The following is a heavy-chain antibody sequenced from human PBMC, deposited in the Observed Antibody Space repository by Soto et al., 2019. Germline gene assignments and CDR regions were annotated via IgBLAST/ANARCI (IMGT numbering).Heavy chain of an antibody. CDR1: GYTFTGYY. J-gene: IGHJ5*02. D-gene: IGHD6-13*01. CDR3: ARVGYSSSWYPPNNWFDP. CDR2: INPNSGGT. Sequence: GASVKVSCKASGYTFTGYYMHWVRQAPGQGLEWMGWINPNSGGTNYAQKFQGRVTMTRDTSISTAYMELSRLRSDDTAVYYCARVGYSSSWYPPNNWFDPWGQGTLVTVSS. V-gene: IGHV1-2*02.